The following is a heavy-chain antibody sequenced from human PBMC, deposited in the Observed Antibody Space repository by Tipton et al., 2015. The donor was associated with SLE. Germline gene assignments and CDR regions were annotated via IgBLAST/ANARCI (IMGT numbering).Heavy chain of an antibody. V-gene: IGHV3-11*01. J-gene: IGHJ3*02. CDR3: AKDQYYGSGSPPLGAFDI. CDR2: ISSSGSTI. Sequence: SLRLSCAASGFTFSDYYMSWIRQAPGKGLEWVSYISSSGSTIYYADSVKGRFTISRDNAKNSLYLQMNSLRAEDTALYYCAKDQYYGSGSPPLGAFDIWGQGTMVTVSS. D-gene: IGHD3-10*01. CDR1: GFTFSDYY.